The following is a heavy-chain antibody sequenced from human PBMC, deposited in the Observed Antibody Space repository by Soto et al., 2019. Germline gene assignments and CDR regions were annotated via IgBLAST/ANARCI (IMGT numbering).Heavy chain of an antibody. CDR2: INHSGST. V-gene: IGHV4-34*01. CDR1: GGSFSGYY. D-gene: IGHD2-15*01. Sequence: PSETLSLTCAVYGGSFSGYYWSWIRQPPGKGLEWIGEINHSGSTNYNPSLKSRVTISVDTSKNQFSLKLSSVTAADTAVYYCARGGLGYCSGGSCYRTDPFDYWRQGALVTVSS. J-gene: IGHJ4*02. CDR3: ARGGLGYCSGGSCYRTDPFDY.